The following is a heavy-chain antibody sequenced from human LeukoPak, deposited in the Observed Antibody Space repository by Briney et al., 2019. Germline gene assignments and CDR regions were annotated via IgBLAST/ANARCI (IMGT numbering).Heavy chain of an antibody. Sequence: VASVKVSCKASGYTFTDYHVHWVRQAPGQGLEWMGWINPNTGDTNYAQKFQGGVTMTRDTSISTAYMELSGLRSDDTAVYYCARDLGYYDIVTGYYIGYFDSCGQGTLVTVSS. V-gene: IGHV1-2*02. CDR1: GYTFTDYH. CDR3: ARDLGYYDIVTGYYIGYFDS. CDR2: INPNTGDT. J-gene: IGHJ4*02. D-gene: IGHD3-9*01.